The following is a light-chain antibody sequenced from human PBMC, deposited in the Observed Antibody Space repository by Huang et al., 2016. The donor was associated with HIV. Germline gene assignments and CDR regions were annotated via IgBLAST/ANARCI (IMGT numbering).Light chain of an antibody. V-gene: IGKV3-20*01. J-gene: IGKJ3*01. Sequence: IVLTQSPGTLSLSPGERATLSCRASQSVSSRYLAWYQQKPGHAPRLLLFGAAYTATGIPDRFRGGGCATDFTFTISRLEPEDLAVYYCQQYGNSRRFTFGPGTRVDIK. CDR1: QSVSSRY. CDR3: QQYGNSRRFT. CDR2: GAA.